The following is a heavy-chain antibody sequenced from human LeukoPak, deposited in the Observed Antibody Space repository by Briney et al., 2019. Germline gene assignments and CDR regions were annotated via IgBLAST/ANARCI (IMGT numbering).Heavy chain of an antibody. CDR2: IYYSGST. J-gene: IGHJ4*02. Sequence: PSETLSLTCTVSGGSISSSSYYWGWIRQPPGKGLEWIGSIYYSGSTYYNPSLKSRVTISVDTSKNQFSLKLSSVTAADTAVYYCAREGIVLMVYAIDYWGQGTLVIVSS. CDR1: GGSISSSSYY. V-gene: IGHV4-39*07. CDR3: AREGIVLMVYAIDY. D-gene: IGHD2-8*01.